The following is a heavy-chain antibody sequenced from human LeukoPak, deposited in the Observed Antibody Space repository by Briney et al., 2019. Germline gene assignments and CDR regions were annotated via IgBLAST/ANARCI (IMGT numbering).Heavy chain of an antibody. CDR1: GYTFTGYY. D-gene: IGHD3-16*02. CDR2: INPNSGGT. CDR3: ARTLGDYVWGGYRLRRFGP. Sequence: ASVKVSCKASGYTFTGYYMHWVRQAPGQGLEWMGWINPNSGGTNYAQKLQGRVTMTTDTSTSTAYMELRSLRSDDTAVYYCARTLGDYVWGGYRLRRFGPWGQGTLVTVSS. V-gene: IGHV1-2*02. J-gene: IGHJ5*02.